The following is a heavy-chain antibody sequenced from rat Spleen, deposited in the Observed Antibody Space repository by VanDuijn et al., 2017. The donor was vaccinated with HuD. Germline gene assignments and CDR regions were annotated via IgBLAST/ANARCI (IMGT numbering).Heavy chain of an antibody. D-gene: IGHD5-1*01. CDR1: GYSISSSYK. J-gene: IGHJ2*01. CDR2: INSAGST. Sequence: EVQLQESGPGLVKPSQSLSLTCSVTGYSISSSYKWNWIRRFPQNKLEWMGYINSAGSTNYNPSLRSRISIARDTSKNQFFLQVNSVTAEDTATYYCARESDWDLDYFDYWGQGVVVTVSS. CDR3: ARESDWDLDYFDY. V-gene: IGHV3-3*01.